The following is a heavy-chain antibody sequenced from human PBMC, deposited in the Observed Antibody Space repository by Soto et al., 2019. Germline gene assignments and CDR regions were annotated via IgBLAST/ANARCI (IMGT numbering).Heavy chain of an antibody. CDR2: INPNSGGT. V-gene: IGHV1-2*02. D-gene: IGHD6-6*01. CDR1: GYTFTGYY. CDR3: AREHEGSSSPYRMDV. Sequence: ASVKVSCKASGYTFTGYYMHWVRQAPGQGLEWMGWINPNSGGTNYAQKFQGRVTMTRDTSISTAYMELSRLRSDDTAVYYCAREHEGSSSPYRMDVWGQGTTVTVSS. J-gene: IGHJ6*02.